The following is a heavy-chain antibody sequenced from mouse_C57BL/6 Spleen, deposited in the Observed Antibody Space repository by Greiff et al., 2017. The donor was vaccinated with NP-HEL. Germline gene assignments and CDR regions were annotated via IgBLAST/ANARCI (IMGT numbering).Heavy chain of an antibody. D-gene: IGHD1-1*01. CDR3: ARGGLLRSLYAMDY. V-gene: IGHV1-50*01. CDR1: GYTFTSYW. Sequence: VKQSCKASGYTFTSYWMQWVKQRPGQGLEWIGEIDPSDSYTNYNQKFKGKATLTVDTSSSTAYMQLSSLTSEDSAVYYCARGGLLRSLYAMDYWGQGTSVTVSS. J-gene: IGHJ4*01. CDR2: IDPSDSYT.